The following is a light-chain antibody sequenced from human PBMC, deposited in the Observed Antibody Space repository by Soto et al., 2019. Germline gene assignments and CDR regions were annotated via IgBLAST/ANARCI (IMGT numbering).Light chain of an antibody. CDR1: QSISRW. Sequence: DIQMTQSPSTLSASVGDRVTITCRASQSISRWLGWYQQKPGKAPNLLIYATSSLQSGVPSRFSGTGSGTDFTLTIRSLQPEDFATYYCQHTNNFPLTFGPGTKVDI. J-gene: IGKJ3*01. CDR2: ATS. V-gene: IGKV1-12*01. CDR3: QHTNNFPLT.